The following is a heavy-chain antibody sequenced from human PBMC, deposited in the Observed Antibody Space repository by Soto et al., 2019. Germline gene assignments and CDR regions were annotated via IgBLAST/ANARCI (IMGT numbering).Heavy chain of an antibody. CDR3: ARAITIFGVVMFY. J-gene: IGHJ4*02. CDR2: INAGNGNT. Sequence: QVQLVQSGAEVEKPGASVKVSCKASGYTFTSYAMHWVRQAPGQRLEWMGWINAGNGNTKYSQKFQGRVTITRDTSASTAYMELSSLRSEDTAVYYCARAITIFGVVMFYWGQGTLVTVSS. D-gene: IGHD3-3*01. CDR1: GYTFTSYA. V-gene: IGHV1-3*01.